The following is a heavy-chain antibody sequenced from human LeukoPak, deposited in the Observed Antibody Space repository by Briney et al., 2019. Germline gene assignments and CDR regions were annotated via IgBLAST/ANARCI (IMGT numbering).Heavy chain of an antibody. Sequence: GGSLRLSCAASGFGFSTYAMSWVRQAPGKGLEGVSGISGSGGSTYYADSVKGRFTISRDNSKNTLYLQMNSLRAEDTALYYCASDILTGYYGAYFDYWGQGTLVTVSS. V-gene: IGHV3-23*01. CDR2: ISGSGGST. D-gene: IGHD3-9*01. CDR3: ASDILTGYYGAYFDY. CDR1: GFGFSTYA. J-gene: IGHJ4*02.